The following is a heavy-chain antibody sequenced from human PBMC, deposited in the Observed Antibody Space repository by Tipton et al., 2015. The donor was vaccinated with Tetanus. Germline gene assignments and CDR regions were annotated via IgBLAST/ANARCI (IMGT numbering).Heavy chain of an antibody. CDR2: IYHTGTT. J-gene: IGHJ6*02. V-gene: IGHV4-59*12. CDR1: GGSISSYY. D-gene: IGHD6-25*01. Sequence: LRLSCTVSGGSISSYYWSWIRQPPGKGLEWIGYIYHTGTTYYNPSFKSRVSISVDTSMSQFSLELNSVTAADTAVYYCARDSRLFYAMDVWGQGATVAVSS. CDR3: ARDSRLFYAMDV.